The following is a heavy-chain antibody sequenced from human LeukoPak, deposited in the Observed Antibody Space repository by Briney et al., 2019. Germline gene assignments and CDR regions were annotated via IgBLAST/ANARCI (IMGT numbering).Heavy chain of an antibody. D-gene: IGHD3-22*01. V-gene: IGHV3-7*01. Sequence: GGSLRLSCAASGFTFSSYWMSWVRQAPGKGLEWVANIKQDGSEKYYVDSVKGRFTISRDNSKNTLYLQMNSLRAEDTAVYYCAKDPTPAIYDRAQGFDYWGQGTLATVSS. J-gene: IGHJ4*02. CDR3: AKDPTPAIYDRAQGFDY. CDR1: GFTFSSYW. CDR2: IKQDGSEK.